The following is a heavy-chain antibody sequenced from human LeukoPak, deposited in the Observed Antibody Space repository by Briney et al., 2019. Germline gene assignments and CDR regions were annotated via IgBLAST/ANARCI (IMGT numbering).Heavy chain of an antibody. CDR3: AKDEHDYGDYDPPDY. J-gene: IGHJ4*02. Sequence: GGSLRLSCAASGFTFSSYAMSWVRQAPGKGLEWVSAISGSGGRTYYAASVKGRFTISRDNSKNTLYLQMNSLRAEDTAVYYCAKDEHDYGDYDPPDYWGQGTLVTVSS. D-gene: IGHD4-17*01. CDR2: ISGSGGRT. CDR1: GFTFSSYA. V-gene: IGHV3-23*01.